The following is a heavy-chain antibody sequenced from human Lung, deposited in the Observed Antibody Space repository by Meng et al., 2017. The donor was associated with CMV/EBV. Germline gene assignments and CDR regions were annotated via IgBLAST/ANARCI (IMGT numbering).Heavy chain of an antibody. D-gene: IGHD6-19*01. CDR2: ISGSGGST. J-gene: IGHJ5*02. Sequence: SCVASGLTFSSHPMTWVRQAPGKGLEWVSSISGSGGSTYSADSVQGRFTISRDNSKNTLYLQMSALRDEDTALYYCARGGPVDGKNWFDRLGQGXLVTVSS. V-gene: IGHV3-23*01. CDR3: ARGGPVDGKNWFDR. CDR1: GLTFSSHP.